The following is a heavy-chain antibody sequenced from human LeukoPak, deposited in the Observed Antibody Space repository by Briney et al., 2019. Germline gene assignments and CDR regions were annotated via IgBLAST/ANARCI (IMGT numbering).Heavy chain of an antibody. V-gene: IGHV3-66*01. CDR3: ARTVPTYYYDSSGEYYFDY. D-gene: IGHD3-22*01. CDR1: GFTVSSNY. J-gene: IGHJ4*02. Sequence: GGSLRLSCAASGFTVSSNYMSWVRQAPGKGLEWVSVIYSGGSTYYADSVKGRFTISRDNSKNTLYLQMNSLRAEDTAVYYCARTVPTYYYDSSGEYYFDYWGQGTLVTVSS. CDR2: IYSGGST.